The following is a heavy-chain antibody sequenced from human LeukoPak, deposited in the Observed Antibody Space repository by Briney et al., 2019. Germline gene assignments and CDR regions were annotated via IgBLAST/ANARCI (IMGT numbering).Heavy chain of an antibody. CDR3: AKEATGYYYYYMDV. J-gene: IGHJ6*03. Sequence: PGGSLRLSCAASGFPFSSHWLSWFRQSPGKGLEWVAHINQDGSEKYYVDSVKGRFTISRDNSKNTLYLQMNSLRAEDTAVYYCAKEATGYYYYYMDVWGKGTTVTVSS. CDR1: GFPFSSHW. V-gene: IGHV3-7*03. CDR2: INQDGSEK. D-gene: IGHD3-10*01.